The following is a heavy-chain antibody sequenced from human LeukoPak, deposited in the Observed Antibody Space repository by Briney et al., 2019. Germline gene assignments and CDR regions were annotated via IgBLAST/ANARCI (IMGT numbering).Heavy chain of an antibody. D-gene: IGHD2-15*01. CDR3: ARVLAAWAFYYYYGMDV. V-gene: IGHV4-34*01. J-gene: IGHJ6*02. Sequence: SETLSLTCAVYGGSFSGYYWSWIRQPPGKGLEWIGEINHSGSTNYNPSFKSRVTISVDTSKNQFSLKLSSVTAADTAVYYCARVLAAWAFYYYYGMDVWGQGTTVTVSS. CDR1: GGSFSGYY. CDR2: INHSGST.